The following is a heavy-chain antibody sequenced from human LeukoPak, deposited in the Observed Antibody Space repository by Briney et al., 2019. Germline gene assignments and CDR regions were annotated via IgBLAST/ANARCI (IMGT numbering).Heavy chain of an antibody. J-gene: IGHJ4*02. CDR3: ARVGCSGGSCYFRYYFDY. D-gene: IGHD2-15*01. V-gene: IGHV1-69*13. Sequence: SVKVSCKASGGTFSSYAISWVRQAPGQGLEWMGGIIPVFGTANYAQKFQGRVTITADESTSTAYMELSSLRSEDTAVYYCARVGCSGGSCYFRYYFDYWGQGTLVTVSS. CDR2: IIPVFGTA. CDR1: GGTFSSYA.